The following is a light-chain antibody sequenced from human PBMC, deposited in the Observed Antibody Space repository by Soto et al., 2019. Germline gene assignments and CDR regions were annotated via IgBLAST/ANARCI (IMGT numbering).Light chain of an antibody. CDR1: QDITNY. J-gene: IGKJ5*01. CDR3: QHYDHLPIT. V-gene: IGKV1-33*01. Sequence: DIQMTQSPSSLSASVGERVTITCQASQDITNYLYWYQQKPGKAPRLLLYDASSLETGVPSRFSGSGSGTDFTFTISSLQPEDIATYYCQHYDHLPITFGQGTRLEIK. CDR2: DAS.